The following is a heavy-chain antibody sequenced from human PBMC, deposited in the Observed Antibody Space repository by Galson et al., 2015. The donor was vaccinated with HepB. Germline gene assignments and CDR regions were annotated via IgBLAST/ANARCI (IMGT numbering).Heavy chain of an antibody. D-gene: IGHD2-15*01. CDR1: GFTFSSYA. Sequence: SLRLSCAASGFTFSSYAMHWVRQAPGKGLEWVAVISYDGSNKYYADSVKGRFTTSRDNSKNTLYLQMNSLRAEDTAVYYCARVRGDIGAPEKYYFDYWGQGTLVTVSS. CDR3: ARVRGDIGAPEKYYFDY. CDR2: ISYDGSNK. J-gene: IGHJ4*02. V-gene: IGHV3-30*04.